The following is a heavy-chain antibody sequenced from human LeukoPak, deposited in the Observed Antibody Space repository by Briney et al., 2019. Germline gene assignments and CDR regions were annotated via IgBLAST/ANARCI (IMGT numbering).Heavy chain of an antibody. D-gene: IGHD5-12*01. CDR2: ISYDGSNK. CDR3: VYSGFDWTYYFDW. V-gene: IGHV3-30-3*01. J-gene: IGHJ4*02. Sequence: GGSLRLSCAASGFTFSSYAMHWVRQAPGKGLEWVAVISYDGSNKYYADSVKGRFTISRDNAKNTLYLQMNSLRAEDTAIYYCVYSGFDWTYYFDWWGQGTLVTVSS. CDR1: GFTFSSYA.